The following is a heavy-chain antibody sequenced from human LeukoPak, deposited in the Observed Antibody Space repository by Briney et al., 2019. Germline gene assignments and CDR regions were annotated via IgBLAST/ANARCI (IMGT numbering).Heavy chain of an antibody. Sequence: GGSLRLSCVASGFSFSDYHMNWVRQAPGKGLEWVSDISGGGATTFYADSVRGRFTISRDNSKNTLYLQLSSLRAEDTAVYYCAKSTGYSTTGRDFDSWGRGTLVTVSS. CDR2: ISGGGATT. CDR1: GFSFSDYH. D-gene: IGHD6-13*01. CDR3: AKSTGYSTTGRDFDS. J-gene: IGHJ4*02. V-gene: IGHV3-23*01.